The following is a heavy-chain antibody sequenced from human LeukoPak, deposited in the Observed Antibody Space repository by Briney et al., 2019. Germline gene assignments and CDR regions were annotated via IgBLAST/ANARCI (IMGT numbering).Heavy chain of an antibody. D-gene: IGHD6-6*01. V-gene: IGHV4-38-2*02. Sequence: PSETLSLTCTVSGYSISSGFFWGWIRQPPGKGLEWIGSVYYSGSTSYNPSLKSRVIISVDTSKNQFPLKLTSVTAANTAVYFCTRETSSTSYWEWGQGTLVTISS. CDR2: VYYSGST. J-gene: IGHJ4*02. CDR3: TRETSSTSYWE. CDR1: GYSISSGFF.